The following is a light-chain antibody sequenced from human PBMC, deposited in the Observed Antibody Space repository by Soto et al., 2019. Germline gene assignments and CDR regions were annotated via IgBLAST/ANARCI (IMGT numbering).Light chain of an antibody. J-gene: IGKJ5*01. V-gene: IGKV3-15*01. CDR1: QSVSTN. CDR3: QQYDTWPPIS. Sequence: EIVMTQSPASLSVSPGESATLSCRASQSVSTNLALYQQKPGQAPRLLIEGASTRANGIPARFSASGSGTEFTLPISSLQSEDFAVYYCQQYDTWPPISFGQGTRLDIK. CDR2: GAS.